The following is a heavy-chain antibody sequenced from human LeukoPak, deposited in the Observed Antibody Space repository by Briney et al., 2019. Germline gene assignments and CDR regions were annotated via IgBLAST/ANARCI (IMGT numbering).Heavy chain of an antibody. Sequence: PGGSLRLSCAASGFTFSDYNMRWIRQAPGKGLEWVSSISRSGSTKYYADSVKGRFTISRDNAKNSLFLQMNSLRAEDTAVYYCARLTGSVAGFDYWGQGTLVTVSS. D-gene: IGHD6-19*01. J-gene: IGHJ4*02. V-gene: IGHV3-11*01. CDR2: ISRSGSTK. CDR3: ARLTGSVAGFDY. CDR1: GFTFSDYN.